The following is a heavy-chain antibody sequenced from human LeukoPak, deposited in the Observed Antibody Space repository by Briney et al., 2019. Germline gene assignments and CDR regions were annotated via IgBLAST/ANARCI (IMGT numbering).Heavy chain of an antibody. V-gene: IGHV4-39*07. CDR1: GGSISSSSYY. CDR2: IYYSGST. D-gene: IGHD3-22*01. Sequence: SETLSLTCTVSGGSISSSSYYWGWIRQPPGKGLEWIGSIYYSGSTYYNPSLKSRVTISVDTSKNQFSLKLSSVTAADTAVYYCARGDYYDSSGYPHWGQGTLVTVSS. CDR3: ARGDYYDSSGYPH. J-gene: IGHJ4*02.